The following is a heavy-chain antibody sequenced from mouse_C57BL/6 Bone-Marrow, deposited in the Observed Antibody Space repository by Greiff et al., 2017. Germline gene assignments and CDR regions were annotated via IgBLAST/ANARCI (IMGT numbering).Heavy chain of an antibody. V-gene: IGHV1-74*01. CDR2: IHHSDSDT. J-gene: IGHJ2*01. Sequence: VQLQQPGAELVKPGASVKVSCKASGYTFTSYWMHWVKQRPGQGIEWIGRIHHSDSDTNYNQKFKGKATLTVDKTSSTAYMQLSSLTSEDSAVYYCAILGASSSYYFDYWGQGTTLTVSS. CDR1: GYTFTSYW. D-gene: IGHD1-1*01. CDR3: AILGASSSYYFDY.